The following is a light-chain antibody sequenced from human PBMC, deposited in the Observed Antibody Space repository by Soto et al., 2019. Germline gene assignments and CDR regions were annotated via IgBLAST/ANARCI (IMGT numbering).Light chain of an antibody. CDR3: QTWGTGPHVV. V-gene: IGLV4-69*01. CDR2: LNSDGSH. J-gene: IGLJ2*01. CDR1: SGPSSYA. Sequence: QSVLTQSPSASASVGASVKLTCTLSSGPSSYAIAWHQQQPEKAPRYLMKLNSDGSHNKGDGIPDRFSGSSSGAEHYLTISTRQSQDEADYYCQTWGTGPHVVFGGGTKLTVL.